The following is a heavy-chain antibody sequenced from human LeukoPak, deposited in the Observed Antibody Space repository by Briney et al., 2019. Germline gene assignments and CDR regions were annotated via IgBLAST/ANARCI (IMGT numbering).Heavy chain of an antibody. CDR3: ARHLGNYLDWFDP. Sequence: SETLSLTCTVSGGSISSGSYSWSWIRQPAGKGLEWIGRIYTSGNTYYNPSLKSRVTMSVDMSKNQFSLMLSSVTAADTAVYYCARHLGNYLDWFDPWGQGTLVTVSS. D-gene: IGHD4-11*01. CDR2: IYTSGNT. J-gene: IGHJ5*02. CDR1: GGSISSGSYS. V-gene: IGHV4-61*02.